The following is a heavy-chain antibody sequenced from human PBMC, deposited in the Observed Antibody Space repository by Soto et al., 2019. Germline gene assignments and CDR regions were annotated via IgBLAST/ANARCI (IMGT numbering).Heavy chain of an antibody. D-gene: IGHD6-6*01. J-gene: IGHJ4*02. CDR1: GGSISSSNW. Sequence: QVQLQESGPGLVKPSGTLSLTCAVSGGSISSSNWWSWVRQPPGKGLEWIGEIYHSGSTNYNPSLKTRATTSVDKSKNQFSLKLSSVTAADTAVYYCARDLEGSRSSSSDFDYWGQGTLVTVSS. CDR3: ARDLEGSRSSSSDFDY. V-gene: IGHV4-4*02. CDR2: IYHSGST.